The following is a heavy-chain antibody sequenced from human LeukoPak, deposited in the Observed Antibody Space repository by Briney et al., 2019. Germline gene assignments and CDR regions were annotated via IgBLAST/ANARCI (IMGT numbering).Heavy chain of an antibody. CDR3: ARKDSSPRTFDY. Sequence: GGSLRLSCAASGFSFSSYWMSWVRQAPGKGLEWVANIKEDGSEKNYVDSVKGRFTISRDNAKNSLYLQMDSLRAEDTAVYYCARKDSSPRTFDYWGQGTLVTVSS. CDR1: GFSFSSYW. CDR2: IKEDGSEK. D-gene: IGHD3-22*01. J-gene: IGHJ4*02. V-gene: IGHV3-7*01.